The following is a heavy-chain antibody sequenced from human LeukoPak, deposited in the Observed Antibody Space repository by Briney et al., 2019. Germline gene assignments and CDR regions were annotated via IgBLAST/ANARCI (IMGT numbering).Heavy chain of an antibody. D-gene: IGHD3-10*01. CDR1: GYSFTSYY. CDR3: ARVPITSPWNWSDP. CDR2: INPSGGST. J-gene: IGHJ5*02. Sequence: ASVTVSCKTSGYSFTSYYMHGVHPAPGQGLEWMGIINPSGGSTSYAQKFQGRVTMTRDMSTSTVYMELSSLRSEDTAVYYCARVPITSPWNWSDPWGQGTLVTVSS. V-gene: IGHV1-46*01.